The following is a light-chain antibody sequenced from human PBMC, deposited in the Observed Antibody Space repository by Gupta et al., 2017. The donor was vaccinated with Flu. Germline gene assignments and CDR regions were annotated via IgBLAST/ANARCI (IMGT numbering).Light chain of an antibody. V-gene: IGKV4-1*01. J-gene: IGKJ4*01. CDR2: WAS. Sequence: SLGERATINCKSSQSGWDHYENRNYLAWFQQKPGQPPKLLISWASSRESGVPDRFSGRGSGTDFTLTISSLQAEDVAVYYCQQEHSSSGTFGRGTKVDIK. CDR1: QSGWDHYENRNY. CDR3: QQEHSSSGT.